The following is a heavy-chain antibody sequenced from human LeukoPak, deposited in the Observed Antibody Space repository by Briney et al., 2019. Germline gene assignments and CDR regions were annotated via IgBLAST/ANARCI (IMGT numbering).Heavy chain of an antibody. CDR3: ARDSELTELSLTVDP. J-gene: IGHJ5*02. CDR1: GFTFSDYY. CDR2: ISSSGSTI. D-gene: IGHD3-9*01. V-gene: IGHV3-11*01. Sequence: GGSLRLSCAASGFTFSDYYMSWIRQAPGKGLEWVSYISSSGSTIYYADSVKGRFTISRDNAKNSLYLQMNSLRAEDTAVYYCARDSELTELSLTVDPWGQGTLVTVSS.